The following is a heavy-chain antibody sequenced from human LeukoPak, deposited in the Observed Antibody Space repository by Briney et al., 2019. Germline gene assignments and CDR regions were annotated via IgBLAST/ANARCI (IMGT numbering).Heavy chain of an antibody. CDR3: ARGNLWFGELVY. D-gene: IGHD3-10*01. J-gene: IGHJ4*02. CDR1: GFSFSRYN. Sequence: NAGGSLRLSCAASGFSFSRYNMNWVRQAPGKGLEWVSSISSSPSYIYYADSVKGRFTISRDDAKNSLYLQMNSLRAEDTAVYYCARGNLWFGELVYWGQGTLVTVSS. V-gene: IGHV3-21*01. CDR2: ISSSPSYI.